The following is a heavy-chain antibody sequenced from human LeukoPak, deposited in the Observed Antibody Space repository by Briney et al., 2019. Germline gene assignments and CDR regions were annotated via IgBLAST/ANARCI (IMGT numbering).Heavy chain of an antibody. CDR1: GYTFTGYY. CDR2: INPNSGGT. D-gene: IGHD4-23*01. CDR3: ARRAYGGNAPFFDY. Sequence: ASVKVSCKASGYTFTGYYMHWVRQAPGQGLEWMGWINPNSGGTNYAQKFQGRVTMTRDTSISTAYMELRSLRSDDTAVYYCARRAYGGNAPFFDYWGQGTLVTVSS. V-gene: IGHV1-2*02. J-gene: IGHJ4*02.